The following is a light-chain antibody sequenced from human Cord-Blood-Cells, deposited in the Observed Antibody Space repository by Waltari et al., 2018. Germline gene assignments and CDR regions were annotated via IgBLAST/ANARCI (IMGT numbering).Light chain of an antibody. J-gene: IGLJ2*01. CDR1: SSNIWAGYD. V-gene: IGLV1-40*01. CDR3: QSYDSSLSGSVV. CDR2: GNS. Sequence: QSVLTQPPSVSGASGQRVTISCTGSSSNIWAGYDVHWYQLLPGTAPKLLIYGNSNRPSVVPDRFSGSKSGTSASLAITGLQSEDEADYYCQSYDSSLSGSVVFGGGTKLTVL.